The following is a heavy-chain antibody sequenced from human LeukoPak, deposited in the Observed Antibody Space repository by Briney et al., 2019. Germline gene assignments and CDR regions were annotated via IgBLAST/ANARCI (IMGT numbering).Heavy chain of an antibody. Sequence: PPASVKVSCKASGGSFSSDAISWVRQAPGQGLEWMGRIIPILGIANYAQKFQGRVTITADKSTSTAYMELSSLRSEDTAVYYCATHDSSGYYRDYWGQGTLVTVSS. CDR2: IIPILGIA. V-gene: IGHV1-69*04. CDR1: GGSFSSDA. J-gene: IGHJ4*02. D-gene: IGHD3-22*01. CDR3: ATHDSSGYYRDY.